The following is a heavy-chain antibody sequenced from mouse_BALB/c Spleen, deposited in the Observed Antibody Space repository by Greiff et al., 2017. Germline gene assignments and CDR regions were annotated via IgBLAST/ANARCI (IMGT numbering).Heavy chain of an antibody. Sequence: QVQLQQSGAELVRPVVSVKISCKGSGYTFTDYAMHWVKQSHAKSLEWIGVISTYYGDASYNQKFKGKATMTVDKSSSTAYMELARLTSEDSAIYYCARGGYDYALYAMDYWGQGTSVTVSS. CDR3: ARGGYDYALYAMDY. J-gene: IGHJ4*01. D-gene: IGHD2-4*01. V-gene: IGHV1S137*01. CDR1: GYTFTDYA. CDR2: ISTYYGDA.